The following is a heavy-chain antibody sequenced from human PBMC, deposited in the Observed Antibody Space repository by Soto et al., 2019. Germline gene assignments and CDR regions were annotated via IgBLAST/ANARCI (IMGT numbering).Heavy chain of an antibody. Sequence: QVQLVESGGGVVQPGRSLRLSCAASGFTFSNYDMHWVRQVPGKRLEWVALISFDGTHTYYEDSVKGRFTISRDNSTNTLYLQMNSLTTEDTALYYCAKRGPYSATCFFDYWGQGTLVTVSS. CDR1: GFTFSNYD. CDR3: AKRGPYSATCFFDY. D-gene: IGHD2-2*01. J-gene: IGHJ4*02. CDR2: ISFDGTHT. V-gene: IGHV3-30*18.